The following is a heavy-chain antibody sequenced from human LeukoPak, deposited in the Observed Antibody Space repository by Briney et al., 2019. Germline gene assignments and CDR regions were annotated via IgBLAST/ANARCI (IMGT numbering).Heavy chain of an antibody. V-gene: IGHV4-31*03. J-gene: IGHJ6*02. CDR1: GGSISSGGYY. CDR3: ARTGYCSSTSCYLPPYYYYGMDV. CDR2: IYYSGST. Sequence: SETLSLTCTVSGGSISSGGYYWSRIRQHPGKGLEWLGYIYYSGSTYYNPSLKSRVTISVDTSKNQFSLKLSSVTAADTAVYYCARTGYCSSTSCYLPPYYYYGMDVWGQGTTVTVSS. D-gene: IGHD2-2*01.